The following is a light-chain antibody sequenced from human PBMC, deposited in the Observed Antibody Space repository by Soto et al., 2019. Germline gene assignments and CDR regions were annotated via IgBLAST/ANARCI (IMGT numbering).Light chain of an antibody. Sequence: DIQMTQSPSSLSASVGDRVTITCQASQDITNYLNWYQQKPGKAPKILIYDASVLEAGVPSRFSGSGSGTHFTLTIPSLQPEDGASYYCQQFDNRPITFGGGTNLEIK. CDR3: QQFDNRPIT. V-gene: IGKV1-33*01. CDR1: QDITNY. CDR2: DAS. J-gene: IGKJ4*01.